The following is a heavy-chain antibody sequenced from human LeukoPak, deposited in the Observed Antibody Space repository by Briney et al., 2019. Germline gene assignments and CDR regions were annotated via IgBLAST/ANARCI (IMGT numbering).Heavy chain of an antibody. D-gene: IGHD4-17*01. CDR2: IIPILAVA. CDR3: ARSTTVTSAFDF. Sequence: SVKVSCKPSGGTFNNYAINWARQAPGQGLEWMGRIIPILAVAHYAQKFRARVTITADKSTSTAYMELSSLRSEDTALYYCARSTTVTSAFDFWGQGTLVTVSS. CDR1: GGTFNNYA. J-gene: IGHJ4*02. V-gene: IGHV1-69*04.